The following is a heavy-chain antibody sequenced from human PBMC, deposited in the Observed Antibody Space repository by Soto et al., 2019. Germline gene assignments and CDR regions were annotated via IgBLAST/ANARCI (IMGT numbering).Heavy chain of an antibody. J-gene: IGHJ6*02. D-gene: IGHD2-2*01. V-gene: IGHV1-69*04. CDR1: GGTFSSYT. CDR2: IIPILGIA. Sequence: SVKVSCKASGGTFSSYTIIWVRQAPGQGLEWMGRIIPILGIANYAQKFQGRVTITADKSTSTAYMELSSLRSEDTAVYYCARDCVSTSSYCPYGMDVWGQGTTVTVSS. CDR3: ARDCVSTSSYCPYGMDV.